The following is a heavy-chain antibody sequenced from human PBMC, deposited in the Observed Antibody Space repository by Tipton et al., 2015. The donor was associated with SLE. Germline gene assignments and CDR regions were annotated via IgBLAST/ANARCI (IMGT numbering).Heavy chain of an antibody. CDR3: ANSDYYYYMDV. J-gene: IGHJ6*03. V-gene: IGHV3-7*03. CDR2: INQDGSER. D-gene: IGHD2-21*01. CDR1: GFTFSSYW. Sequence: SLRLSCTASGFTFSSYWMSWVRQAPGKGLEWVATINQDGSERYYVDSMKGRFTISRDNSKNTLYLQMNSLRAEDTAVYYCANSDYYYYMDVWGKGTTVTVSS.